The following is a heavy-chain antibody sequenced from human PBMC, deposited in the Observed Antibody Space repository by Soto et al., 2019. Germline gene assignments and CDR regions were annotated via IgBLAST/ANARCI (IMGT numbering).Heavy chain of an antibody. CDR2: IIPIFGTA. D-gene: IGHD6-13*01. J-gene: IGHJ4*02. CDR3: ASQLNSSSWYGFFGY. CDR1: GGTFSSYA. V-gene: IGHV1-69*13. Sequence: SVKVSCKASGGTFSSYAISWVRQAPGQGLEWMGGIIPIFGTANYAQKFQGRVTITADESTSTAYMELSSLRSEDTAVYYCASQLNSSSWYGFFGYWGQGTLVTVSS.